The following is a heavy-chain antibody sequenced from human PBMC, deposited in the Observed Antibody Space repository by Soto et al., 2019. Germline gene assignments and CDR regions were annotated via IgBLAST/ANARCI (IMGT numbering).Heavy chain of an antibody. CDR3: ARHKAGYISGWYHHYDGMDV. CDR2: IYPGDSDT. Sequence: DSLKISCKGSGYSFTSYWIGWVRQMPGKGLEWMGIIYPGDSDTRYSPSFQGQVTISADKSISTAYLQWSSLKASDTAMYYCARHKAGYISGWYHHYDGMDVCGQGPTVTVS. J-gene: IGHJ6*02. CDR1: GYSFTSYW. V-gene: IGHV5-51*01. D-gene: IGHD6-25*01.